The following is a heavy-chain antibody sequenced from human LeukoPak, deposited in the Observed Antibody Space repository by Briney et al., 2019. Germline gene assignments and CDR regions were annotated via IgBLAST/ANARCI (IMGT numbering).Heavy chain of an antibody. J-gene: IGHJ3*02. Sequence: SETLSLTCTVSGGSISSHYWSWIRQPPGKGLEWIGYIYYSGSTNYHPSPKSRVTMSVDTSKNQFSLKLSSLTAADTAVYYCASVSYYGSGSDAFDIWGQGTLVTVSS. D-gene: IGHD3-10*01. CDR3: ASVSYYGSGSDAFDI. CDR1: GGSISSHY. V-gene: IGHV4-59*11. CDR2: IYYSGST.